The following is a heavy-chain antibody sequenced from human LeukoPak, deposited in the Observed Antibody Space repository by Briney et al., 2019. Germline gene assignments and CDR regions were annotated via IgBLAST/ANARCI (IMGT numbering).Heavy chain of an antibody. CDR1: GFTFSSYW. CDR2: IGTDGSST. V-gene: IGHV3-74*01. J-gene: IGHJ3*02. CDR3: ARDKYGGNSNAFDI. D-gene: IGHD4-23*01. Sequence: PGRSLRLSCAASGFTFSSYWMHWVRQVAGKGLVWVSRIGTDGSSTTYADYVKGRFSISRDNAKNALYLQMNSLRAEDTAVYYCARDKYGGNSNAFDIWGQGTLVTVSS.